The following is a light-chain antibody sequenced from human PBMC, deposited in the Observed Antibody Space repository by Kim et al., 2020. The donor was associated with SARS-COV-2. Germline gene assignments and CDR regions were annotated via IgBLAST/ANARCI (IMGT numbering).Light chain of an antibody. CDR3: CSYVV. J-gene: IGLJ2*01. CDR1: SSDVGSYSL. CDR2: EVS. Sequence: QSALTQPASVSGSPGQSITISCTGTSSDVGSYSLVSWYQQHPGKAPKLMIYEVSKRPSGVSNRFSGSKSGNTASLTISGLQAEDEADYYCCSYVV. V-gene: IGLV2-23*02.